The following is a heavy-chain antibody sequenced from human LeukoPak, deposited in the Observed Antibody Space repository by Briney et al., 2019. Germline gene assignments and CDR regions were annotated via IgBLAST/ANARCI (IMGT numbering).Heavy chain of an antibody. V-gene: IGHV3-64*01. J-gene: IGHJ4*02. D-gene: IGHD3-22*01. CDR2: ISSNGGST. CDR1: GFTFSSYA. CDR3: ARAGVQDYYDSSGYLDY. Sequence: GGSLRLSCAASGFTFSSYAMRWVRQAPGKGLEYVSAISSNGGSTYYANSVKGRFTISRDNSKNTLYLQMGSLRAEDMAVYYCARAGVQDYYDSSGYLDYWGQGTLVTVSS.